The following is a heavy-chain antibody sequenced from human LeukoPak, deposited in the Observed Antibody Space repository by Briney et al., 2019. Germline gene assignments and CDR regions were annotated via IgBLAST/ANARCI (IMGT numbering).Heavy chain of an antibody. CDR2: IIPIFGTA. D-gene: IGHD1-1*01. J-gene: IGHJ4*02. V-gene: IGHV1-69*05. Sequence: SVKVSCKASGGTFSSYAISWVRQAPGQGREWMGGIIPIFGTANYAQKFQGRVTITTDESTSTAYMELSSLRSEDTAVYYCARGPELERFDYWGQGTLVTVSS. CDR1: GGTFSSYA. CDR3: ARGPELERFDY.